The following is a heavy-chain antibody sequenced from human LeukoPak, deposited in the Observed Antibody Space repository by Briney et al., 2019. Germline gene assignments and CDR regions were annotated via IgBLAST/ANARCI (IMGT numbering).Heavy chain of an antibody. CDR2: IHNSGRT. CDR3: ARHGTISSESYFDY. Sequence: PSETLSLTCSVSGRSVSRYYWSWIRQSPGKGLEWIGYIHNSGRTTYNPSLKSRVTGFVDTSKNQVSLRLSSVTAADTAVYYCARHGTISSESYFDYWGQGALVTVSS. J-gene: IGHJ4*02. V-gene: IGHV4-59*08. D-gene: IGHD1-14*01. CDR1: GRSVSRYY.